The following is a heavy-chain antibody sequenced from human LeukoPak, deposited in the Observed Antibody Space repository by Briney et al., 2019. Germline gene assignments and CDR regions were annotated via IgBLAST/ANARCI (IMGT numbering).Heavy chain of an antibody. CDR3: ALGGYDILTGLYYFDY. Sequence: GESLRISCKGSGYSFTSYWISWVRQMPGKGLEWMGRIDPSDSYTNYSPPFQGHVTISADKSISTAYLQWSSLKASDTAMYYCALGGYDILTGLYYFDYWGQGTLVTVSS. V-gene: IGHV5-10-1*01. D-gene: IGHD3-9*01. CDR1: GYSFTSYW. CDR2: IDPSDSYT. J-gene: IGHJ4*02.